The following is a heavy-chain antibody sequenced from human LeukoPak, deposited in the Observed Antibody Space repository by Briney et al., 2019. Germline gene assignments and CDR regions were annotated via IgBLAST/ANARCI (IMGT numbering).Heavy chain of an antibody. V-gene: IGHV4-59*08. CDR2: IYYSGST. CDR1: GGSISSYY. Sequence: SETLSLTCTVSGGSISSYYWSWIRQPPGKGLEWIGYIYYSGSTNYNPSLKSRVTISVDTSKNQFSLKLSSVSAADTAVYYCARGPTYYYDSSGYPTPDYWGQGTLVTVSS. CDR3: ARGPTYYYDSSGYPTPDY. D-gene: IGHD3-22*01. J-gene: IGHJ4*02.